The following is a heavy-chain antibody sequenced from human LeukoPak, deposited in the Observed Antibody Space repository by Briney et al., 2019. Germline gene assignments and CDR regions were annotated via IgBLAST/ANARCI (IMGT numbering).Heavy chain of an antibody. D-gene: IGHD1-26*01. CDR1: GYTFTSYG. CDR3: ARDGTSGSYSEDCFDP. Sequence: ASVKVSCKASGYTFTSYGISWVRQAPGQGLEWMGWISAYNGNTNYAQKLQGRVTMTTDTSTSTAYMELRSLRSDDTAVYYCARDGTSGSYSEDCFDPWGQGTVVTVSS. J-gene: IGHJ5*02. V-gene: IGHV1-18*01. CDR2: ISAYNGNT.